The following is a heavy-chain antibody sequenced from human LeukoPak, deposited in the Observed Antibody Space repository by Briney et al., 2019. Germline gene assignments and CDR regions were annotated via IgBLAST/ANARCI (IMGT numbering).Heavy chain of an antibody. J-gene: IGHJ4*02. D-gene: IGHD3-22*01. Sequence: SEILSLTCAVSGYSISSGYYWGWIRQPPGKGLEWIGSIYHSGSTYYNPSLKSRVTISVDTSKNQFSLKLSSVTAADTAVYYCARHLYDSSGYYPHYFDYWGQGTLVTVSS. CDR2: IYHSGST. V-gene: IGHV4-38-2*01. CDR3: ARHLYDSSGYYPHYFDY. CDR1: GYSISSGYY.